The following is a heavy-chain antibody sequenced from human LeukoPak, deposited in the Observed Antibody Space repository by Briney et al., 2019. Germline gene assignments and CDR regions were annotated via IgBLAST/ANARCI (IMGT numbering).Heavy chain of an antibody. Sequence: PGGSLRLSCAASGFIFTSYAMSWVRQAPGKGLQWVSAISGRGYSTYYADSVRGRFTISRDTSKNTLYLQMNSLRAEDTAVYYCAEWLYYDTGGILDYWGQGTLVTVSS. CDR1: GFIFTSYA. V-gene: IGHV3-23*01. CDR2: ISGRGYST. J-gene: IGHJ4*02. CDR3: AEWLYYDTGGILDY. D-gene: IGHD3-22*01.